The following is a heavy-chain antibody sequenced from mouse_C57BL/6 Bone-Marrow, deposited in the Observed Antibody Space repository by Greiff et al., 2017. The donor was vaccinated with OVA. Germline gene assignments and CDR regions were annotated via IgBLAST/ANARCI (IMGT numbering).Heavy chain of an antibody. D-gene: IGHD1-1*01. CDR3: ANYYGSLFAY. V-gene: IGHV5-4*03. CDR2: ISDGGSYT. Sequence: DVKLVESGGGLVKPGGSLKLSCAASGFTFSSYAMSWVRQTPEKRLEWVATISDGGSYTYYPDNVKGRFTISRDNAKNNLYLQMSQLKSEDTAMYYCANYYGSLFAYWGQGTLVTVSA. J-gene: IGHJ3*01. CDR1: GFTFSSYA.